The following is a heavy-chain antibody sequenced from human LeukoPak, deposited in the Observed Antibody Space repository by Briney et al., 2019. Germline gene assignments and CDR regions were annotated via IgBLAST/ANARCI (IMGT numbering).Heavy chain of an antibody. J-gene: IGHJ3*02. D-gene: IGHD3-9*01. Sequence: SETLSLTCTVSGGSISSYYWSWIRQPPGKGLEWIGYVYYSGSTNYNPSLKSRVTLSLDTSKNQFSLKLSSVTAADTAVYYCARDSHYDILTADAFDIWGQGTMVTVSS. CDR2: VYYSGST. V-gene: IGHV4-59*12. CDR1: GGSISSYY. CDR3: ARDSHYDILTADAFDI.